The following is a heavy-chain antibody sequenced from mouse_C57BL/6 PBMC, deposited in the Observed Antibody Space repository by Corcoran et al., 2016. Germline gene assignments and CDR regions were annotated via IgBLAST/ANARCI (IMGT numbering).Heavy chain of an antibody. J-gene: IGHJ2*01. Sequence: EVQLQQSGPELVKPGASVKISCKASGYTFTDYYMNWVKQSHGKSLEWIGDINPNNGGTSYNQKFKGKATLTVDKYCSTAYMELRSLTSEDSAVYYCARPNWGYWGQGTTLTVSS. CDR3: ARPNWGY. CDR2: INPNNGGT. CDR1: GYTFTDYY. D-gene: IGHD4-1*01. V-gene: IGHV1-26*01.